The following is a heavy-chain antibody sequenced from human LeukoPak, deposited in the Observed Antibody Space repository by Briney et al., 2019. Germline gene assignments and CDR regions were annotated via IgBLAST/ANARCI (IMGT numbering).Heavy chain of an antibody. J-gene: IGHJ6*03. D-gene: IGHD3-10*01. CDR3: AKVMKGSERITMVRGLIIKTAGLYYMDV. Sequence: GGSLRLSCAASGFTFSSYAMSWVRQTPGKGLGWVSGICGSGGSTYYADSVKGRFTVPRANSKNALYLQMNSLRGEDTAVYYCAKVMKGSERITMVRGLIIKTAGLYYMDVWGKGTTVTGSS. CDR2: ICGSGGST. V-gene: IGHV3-23*01. CDR1: GFTFSSYA.